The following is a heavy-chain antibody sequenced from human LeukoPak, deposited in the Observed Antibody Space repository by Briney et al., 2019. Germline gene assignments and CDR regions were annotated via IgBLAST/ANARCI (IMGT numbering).Heavy chain of an antibody. CDR2: IDHSGST. CDR3: ARHVDGYNHFDY. CDR1: GASFSGYY. J-gene: IGHJ4*02. D-gene: IGHD5-24*01. V-gene: IGHV4-34*01. Sequence: SETLSLTCAVYGASFSGYYWSWIRQPPGKGLEWIGEIDHSGSTNYNPSLKSRVTISVDTSKNQFSLKLSSVTAADTAVYYCARHVDGYNHFDYWGQGTLVTVSS.